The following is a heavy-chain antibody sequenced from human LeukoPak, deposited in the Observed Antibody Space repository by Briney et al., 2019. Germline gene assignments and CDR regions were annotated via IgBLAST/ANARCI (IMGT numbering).Heavy chain of an antibody. V-gene: IGHV4-39*07. J-gene: IGHJ5*02. Sequence: SETLSLTCTVSGDSISSSSYYWGWIRQPPEKGLEWIGTIYYSGYTYYNPSLKSRVTISVDTSKNHFSLKLSSVTAADTAVYYCARESDRDCSSTSCPNWYDPWGQGTLVTVSS. D-gene: IGHD2-2*01. CDR3: ARESDRDCSSTSCPNWYDP. CDR2: IYYSGYT. CDR1: GDSISSSSYY.